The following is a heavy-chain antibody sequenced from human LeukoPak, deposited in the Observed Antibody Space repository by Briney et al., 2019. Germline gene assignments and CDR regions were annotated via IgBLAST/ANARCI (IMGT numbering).Heavy chain of an antibody. CDR1: GFTFDDYA. CDR3: AKEGTYYYDSSGYLPDAFDI. J-gene: IGHJ3*02. V-gene: IGHV3-9*01. D-gene: IGHD3-22*01. CDR2: ISWNSGSI. Sequence: GRSLRLSCAASGFTFDDYAMHWVRQAPGKGLEWVSGISWNSGSIGYADSVKGRFTISRDNAKNSLYLQMNSLRAEDTALYYCAKEGTYYYDSSGYLPDAFDIWGRGTMVTVSS.